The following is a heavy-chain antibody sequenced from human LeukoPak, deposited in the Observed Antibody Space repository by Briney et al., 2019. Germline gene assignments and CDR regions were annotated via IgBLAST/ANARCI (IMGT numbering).Heavy chain of an antibody. D-gene: IGHD2-8*01. V-gene: IGHV4-61*01. CDR3: ARSHGVY. CDR2: LHDSGRT. J-gene: IGHJ4*02. CDR1: GGSVSSGSYY. Sequence: PSETLSLTCTVSGGSVSSGSYYWIWIRQPPGKGLEWIGYLHDSGRTNYSPSLKSRVTISVDTSKNQFSLKMSSVTAADTAVYCCARSHGVYWGQGTLVTVSS.